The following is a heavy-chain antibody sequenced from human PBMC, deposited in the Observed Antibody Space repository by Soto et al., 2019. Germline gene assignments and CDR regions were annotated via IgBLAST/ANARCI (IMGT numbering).Heavy chain of an antibody. CDR3: ARVQVDTAMEFDY. CDR1: GGSFSGYY. J-gene: IGHJ4*02. D-gene: IGHD5-18*01. CDR2: INHSGST. V-gene: IGHV4-34*01. Sequence: SETLSLTCAVYGGSFSGYYWSWIRQPPGKGLEWIGEINHSGSTNYNPSLKSRVTISVDTSKNQFSLKLSSVTAADTAVYYCARVQVDTAMEFDYWGQGTLVTV.